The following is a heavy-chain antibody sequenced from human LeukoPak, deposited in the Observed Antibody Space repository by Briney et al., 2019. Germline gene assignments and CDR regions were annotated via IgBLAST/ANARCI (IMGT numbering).Heavy chain of an antibody. J-gene: IGHJ6*02. V-gene: IGHV4-59*01. Sequence: MTSETLSLTCTVSGDPISSYYWSWIRQPPGKGLEGVGYIYYSGNSNYNPSLKRRITILVEPSKNQFSLKLSSVTAADTDVYYCARERAYDILTGYRYFYGMDVWGQGTTVTVSS. D-gene: IGHD3-9*01. CDR1: GDPISSYY. CDR3: ARERAYDILTGYRYFYGMDV. CDR2: IYYSGNS.